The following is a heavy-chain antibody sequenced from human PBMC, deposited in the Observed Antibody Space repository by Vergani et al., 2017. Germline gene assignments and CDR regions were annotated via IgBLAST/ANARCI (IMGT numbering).Heavy chain of an antibody. J-gene: IGHJ3*02. CDR1: GFTFSSYG. V-gene: IGHV3-30*18. Sequence: QVQLVESGGGVVQPGRSLRLSCAASGFTFSSYGMHWVRQAPGKGLEWVAVISYDGSNKYYADSVKGRFTISRDNSKNTLYLQMNSLRAEDTVVYYCAKDLRYSSSSKADAFDIWGQGTMVTVSS. D-gene: IGHD6-13*01. CDR3: AKDLRYSSSSKADAFDI. CDR2: ISYDGSNK.